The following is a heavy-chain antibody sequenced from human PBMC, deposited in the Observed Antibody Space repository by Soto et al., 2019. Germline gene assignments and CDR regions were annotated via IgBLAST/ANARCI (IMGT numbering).Heavy chain of an antibody. CDR1: TYTFTTYS. D-gene: IGHD2-21*01. CDR2: INPSGGST. J-gene: IGHJ4*02. V-gene: IGHV1-46*01. Sequence: QVQLVQSGAEVKKPGASVKVSCKASTYTFTTYSFHWVRQAPGQGLEWMGIINPSGGSTRYAQKCQGRVTMTSDTSTGTVYMELRSLRSDDTAMYYCARSRGIPHNFDNWGQGTLVTVSS. CDR3: ARSRGIPHNFDN.